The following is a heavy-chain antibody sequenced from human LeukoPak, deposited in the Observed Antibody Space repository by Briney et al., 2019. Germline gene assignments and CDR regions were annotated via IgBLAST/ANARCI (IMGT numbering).Heavy chain of an antibody. D-gene: IGHD3-22*01. J-gene: IGHJ3*02. V-gene: IGHV3-11*01. Sequence: GGSLRLSCTASGFPFSDFYMAWIRQPPGKGLEYISYLSSGGTTISYADSVKGRFTISRDNAKNSLYLQMNSLRAEDTAVYYCARDAGFITMMVRDAFDIWGRGGMVSVSS. CDR1: GFPFSDFY. CDR2: LSSGGTTI. CDR3: ARDAGFITMMVRDAFDI.